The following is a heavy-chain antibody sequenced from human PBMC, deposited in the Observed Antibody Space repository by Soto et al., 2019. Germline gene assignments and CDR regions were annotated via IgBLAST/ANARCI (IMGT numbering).Heavy chain of an antibody. CDR1: GFTFSSYA. J-gene: IGHJ4*02. Sequence: EVQLLESGGGLVQPGGSLRLSCAASGFTFSSYAMSWVRQAPGKGLEWVSAISGSGGSTYYADSVKGRFAISRDNSKNTLDLQMNSLRAEDTAVYYCAKENGYSSSWFEFDYWGQGTLVTVSS. D-gene: IGHD6-13*01. CDR2: ISGSGGST. CDR3: AKENGYSSSWFEFDY. V-gene: IGHV3-23*01.